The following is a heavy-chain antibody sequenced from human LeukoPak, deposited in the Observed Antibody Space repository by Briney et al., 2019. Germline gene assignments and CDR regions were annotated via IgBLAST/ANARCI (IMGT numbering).Heavy chain of an antibody. CDR2: ITRDGNEK. CDR3: ARGGYDFWSGYPPPPLYGMDV. J-gene: IGHJ6*02. Sequence: GGSLRLSCEVSGLIFSTYWMTWVRQAPGKGLEWVATITRDGNEKYYVDSVKGRFTISRDNAKDSLCLQMNSLRAEDTAVYYCARGGYDFWSGYPPPPLYGMDVWGQGTTVTVSS. CDR1: GLIFSTYW. V-gene: IGHV3-7*04. D-gene: IGHD3-3*01.